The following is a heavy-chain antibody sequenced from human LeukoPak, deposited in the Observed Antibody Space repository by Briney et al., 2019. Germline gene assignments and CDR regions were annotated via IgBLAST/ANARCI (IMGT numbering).Heavy chain of an antibody. CDR3: ASSQAGDLDY. Sequence: SETLSLTCTVSGGPRSSGSYYWSWIRQPAGKGLEWIGRIYASGSTNYNPSLRNRVTISVDTSKNQFSLKLRSVTAADTAVYYCASSQAGDLDYWGQGTLVTVSS. J-gene: IGHJ4*02. CDR1: GGPRSSGSYY. CDR2: IYASGST. D-gene: IGHD3-10*01. V-gene: IGHV4-61*02.